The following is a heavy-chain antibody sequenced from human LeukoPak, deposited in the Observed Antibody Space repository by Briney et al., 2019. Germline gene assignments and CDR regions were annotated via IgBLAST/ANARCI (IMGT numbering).Heavy chain of an antibody. CDR2: IYTSGST. J-gene: IGHJ5*02. D-gene: IGHD3-9*01. CDR1: GGSISSGSYY. Sequence: PSETLSLTCTVSGGSISSGSYYWSWIRQPAGKGLEWIGSIYTSGSTNYNPSLKCRVTISVDTSKNQFSLKLSSVTAADTAVYYCVRGEERYFDWLSPLHNWFDPWGQGTLVTVSS. CDR3: VRGEERYFDWLSPLHNWFDP. V-gene: IGHV4-61*02.